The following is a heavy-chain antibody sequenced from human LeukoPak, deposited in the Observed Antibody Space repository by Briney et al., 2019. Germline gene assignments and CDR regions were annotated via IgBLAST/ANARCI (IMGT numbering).Heavy chain of an antibody. CDR2: LSGSGGST. CDR3: AKGEVGYSGRPGVVY. D-gene: IGHD5-12*01. J-gene: IGHJ4*02. V-gene: IGHV3-23*01. Sequence: AGSLRLSCAAATFTIYSYTMGWVRPAPGQGWEWGSTLSGSGGSTYCADVVEGRFTISRENSKHTLYLQMNSVRGEDTGVYFCAKGEVGYSGRPGVVYWVQATLVSVCS. CDR1: TFTIYSYT.